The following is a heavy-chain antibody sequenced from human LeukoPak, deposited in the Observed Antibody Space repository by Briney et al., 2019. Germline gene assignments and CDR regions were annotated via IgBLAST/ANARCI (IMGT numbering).Heavy chain of an antibody. CDR1: GFTFSSYA. J-gene: IGHJ4*02. Sequence: GGSLRLSCAASGFTFSSYAMSWVRQATGKGLEGVSGISANGDTTKYADSVKGRFTISRDNSKNTVFLQMNSLRADDTAVYYCAKEGRIAAGTGDYFDYWGQGTLVTVSS. CDR2: ISANGDTT. V-gene: IGHV3-23*01. D-gene: IGHD6-13*01. CDR3: AKEGRIAAGTGDYFDY.